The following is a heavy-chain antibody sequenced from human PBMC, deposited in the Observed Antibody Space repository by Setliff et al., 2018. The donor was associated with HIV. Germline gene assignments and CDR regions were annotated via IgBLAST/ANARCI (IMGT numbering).Heavy chain of an antibody. J-gene: IGHJ3*02. CDR3: ARHQVIPTVIGAFDI. CDR1: GDSISTSNSY. V-gene: IGHV4-39*01. CDR2: LYYGGST. Sequence: SETLSLTCTVSGDSISTSNSYWGWVRQPPGKGLEWIGSLYYGGSTYYNPSLKSRVTISVDTSKNHFSLKLSSVTAADTAVYYCARHQVIPTVIGAFDIWAKGQWSPSPQ. D-gene: IGHD3-16*02.